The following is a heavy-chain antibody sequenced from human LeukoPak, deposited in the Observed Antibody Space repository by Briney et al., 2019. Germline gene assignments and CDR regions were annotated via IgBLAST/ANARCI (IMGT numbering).Heavy chain of an antibody. D-gene: IGHD4-17*01. CDR2: IYYSGST. CDR1: GGSISSYY. CDR3: ARGTVTGPTDFDY. J-gene: IGHJ4*02. Sequence: SETLSLTCTVSGGSISSYYWSWIRQPPGKGLEWIGYIYYSGSTNYNPSLESRVTISVDTSKNQFSLKLSSVTAADTAVYYCARGTVTGPTDFDYWGQGTLVTVSS. V-gene: IGHV4-59*01.